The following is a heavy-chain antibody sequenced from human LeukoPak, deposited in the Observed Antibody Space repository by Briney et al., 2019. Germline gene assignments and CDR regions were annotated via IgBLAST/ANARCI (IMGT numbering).Heavy chain of an antibody. V-gene: IGHV4-38-2*02. CDR3: ARYYYFDAFDI. J-gene: IGHJ3*02. D-gene: IGHD3-10*01. CDR2: IFHNGNT. Sequence: SETLSLTCTVSGYSISSDYYWGWIRQPPGKGLEWIGNIFHNGNTYYNPSLKSRVTMSIDTSKKQFSLKLRTVTAADTAVYYCARYYYFDAFDIWGQGTMVTVSS. CDR1: GYSISSDYY.